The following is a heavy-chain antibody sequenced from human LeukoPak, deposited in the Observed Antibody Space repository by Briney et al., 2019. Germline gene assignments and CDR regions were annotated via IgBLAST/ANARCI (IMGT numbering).Heavy chain of an antibody. V-gene: IGHV1-2*02. J-gene: IGHJ5*02. D-gene: IGHD2-2*01. CDR2: INPNSGGT. CDR1: GYTFTGYY. Sequence: ASVKVSCKASGYTFTGYYFHWVRQAPGQGLEWMGWINPNSGGTNYAQKFQGRVTMTRDTSISTAYMELSRLRSDDTAVYYCAREVPAANYNWFDPWGQGTLVTVSS. CDR3: AREVPAANYNWFDP.